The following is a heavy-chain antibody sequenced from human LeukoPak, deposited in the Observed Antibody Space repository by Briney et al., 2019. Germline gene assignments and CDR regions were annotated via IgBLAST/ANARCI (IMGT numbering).Heavy chain of an antibody. Sequence: GGSLRLSCAASGFTFSSFPMHWVRQVPGKGLEYVSAISSTGETSYYANSVKDRFTISRDNSKNTLYLQMGSLRTEDMAVYYCARVMSGSGSKYFDHWGQGTLVTVSS. CDR3: ARVMSGSGSKYFDH. J-gene: IGHJ4*02. D-gene: IGHD3-10*01. CDR2: ISSTGETS. CDR1: GFTFSSFP. V-gene: IGHV3-64*01.